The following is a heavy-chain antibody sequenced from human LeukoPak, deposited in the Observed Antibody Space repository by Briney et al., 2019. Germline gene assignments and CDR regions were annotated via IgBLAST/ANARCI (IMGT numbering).Heavy chain of an antibody. J-gene: IGHJ6*03. CDR2: VYPRGST. D-gene: IGHD5-18*01. CDR1: GGSISSGSYS. Sequence: SQTLSLTCAVSGGSISSGSYSWSWIRQPPGKGLEWIGYVYPRGSTYYNPSLKSRVILSLDKSANQFSLKLSSVTAADTAVYYCARENGIQLWRYMDVWGKGTTVTVSS. CDR3: ARENGIQLWRYMDV. V-gene: IGHV4-30-2*01.